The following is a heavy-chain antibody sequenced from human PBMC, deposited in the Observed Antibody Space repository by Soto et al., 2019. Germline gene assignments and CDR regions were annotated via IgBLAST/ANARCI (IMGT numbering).Heavy chain of an antibody. CDR3: ARLFVSPDLYYYYGIDV. J-gene: IGHJ6*02. CDR2: IYYSGST. D-gene: IGHD3-16*01. V-gene: IGHV4-59*01. Sequence: SETLSLTCTVSGGSISSYYWSWIRQPPGKGLEWIGYIYYSGSTNYNPSLKSRVTISVDTSKNQFSLKLSSVTAADTAVYYCARLFVSPDLYYYYGIDVWGQGTTVTVSS. CDR1: GGSISSYY.